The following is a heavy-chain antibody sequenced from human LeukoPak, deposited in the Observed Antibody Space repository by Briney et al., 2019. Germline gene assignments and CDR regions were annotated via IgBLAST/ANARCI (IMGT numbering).Heavy chain of an antibody. CDR2: ISSSSSTI. D-gene: IGHD1-26*01. CDR1: GFTFSSYE. Sequence: PGGSLRLSCAASGFTFSSYEMNWVRQAPGKGLEWVSYISSSSSTIYYADSVKGRFTISRDNAKNSLYLQMNSLRAEDTAVYYCARDHEGAVDYWGQGTLVTVSS. CDR3: ARDHEGAVDY. J-gene: IGHJ4*02. V-gene: IGHV3-48*01.